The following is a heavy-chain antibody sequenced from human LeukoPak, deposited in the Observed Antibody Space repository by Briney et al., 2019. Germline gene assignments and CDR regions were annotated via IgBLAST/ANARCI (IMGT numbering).Heavy chain of an antibody. CDR1: GFTFSSHC. D-gene: IGHD6-6*01. CDR3: AKQGRLVRPNYYYYYMDV. J-gene: IGHJ6*03. Sequence: PGGSLRLSCEASGFTFSSHCMSWVRQAPGKGLEWVSAISGSGGSTYYADSVKGRFTISRDNSKNTLYLQMNSLRAEDTAVYYCAKQGRLVRPNYYYYYMDVWGKGTTVTVSS. V-gene: IGHV3-23*01. CDR2: ISGSGGST.